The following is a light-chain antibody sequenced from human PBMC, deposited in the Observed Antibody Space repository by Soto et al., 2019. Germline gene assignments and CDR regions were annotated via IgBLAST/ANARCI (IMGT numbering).Light chain of an antibody. CDR1: STDVGGYNY. J-gene: IGLJ1*01. CDR2: EVS. CDR3: SSYAGSNNRGV. V-gene: IGLV2-8*01. Sequence: QSVLTQPPSASGSPGQSVTISCPGTSTDVGGYNYISWYQHHPGKGPKLIIYEVSERPSGVPDRFSGSKSGNTASLTVSGLQAEDEADYYCSSYAGSNNRGVFGSGTKVTVL.